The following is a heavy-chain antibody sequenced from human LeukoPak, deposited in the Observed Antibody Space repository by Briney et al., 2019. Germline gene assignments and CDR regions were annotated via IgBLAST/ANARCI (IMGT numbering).Heavy chain of an antibody. V-gene: IGHV4-4*07. CDR1: GGSISSYY. CDR3: ARVSYEYSSSWYNWFDP. CDR2: IYTSGST. Sequence: SETLSLTCTVSGGSISSYYWSWIRQPAGEGREGIGRIYTSGSTNYNPSLKSRVTMSVDTSKNQFSLKLNSVTAADTAVYYCARVSYEYSSSWYNWFDPWGQGTLVTVSS. J-gene: IGHJ5*02. D-gene: IGHD6-13*01.